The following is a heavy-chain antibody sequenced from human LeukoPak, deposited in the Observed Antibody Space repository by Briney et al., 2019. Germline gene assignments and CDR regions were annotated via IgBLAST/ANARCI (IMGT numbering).Heavy chain of an antibody. Sequence: PGGSLRLSCAASGFTFSSYGMHWVRQAPGKGLEWVAVISYDGSNKYYADSVKGRFTISGDNSKNTLYLQTNSLRAEDTAVYYCAKDLIAAADYFDYWGQGTLVTVSS. CDR2: ISYDGSNK. D-gene: IGHD6-13*01. CDR3: AKDLIAAADYFDY. J-gene: IGHJ4*02. CDR1: GFTFSSYG. V-gene: IGHV3-30*18.